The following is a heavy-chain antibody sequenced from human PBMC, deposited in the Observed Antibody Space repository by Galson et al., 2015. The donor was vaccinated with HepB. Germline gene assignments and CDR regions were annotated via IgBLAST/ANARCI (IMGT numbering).Heavy chain of an antibody. D-gene: IGHD6-19*01. Sequence: SLRLSCAASGFTFSSYRMHWVRQAPGKGLVWVSRINSDGSSTINADSVKGRFTISRDNAKKTLYLQMNSLRAEDTAMYYCARDLAEYSSGWYVGSWGQGTLVTVSS. CDR1: GFTFSSYR. V-gene: IGHV3-74*01. CDR2: INSDGSST. CDR3: ARDLAEYSSGWYVGS. J-gene: IGHJ4*02.